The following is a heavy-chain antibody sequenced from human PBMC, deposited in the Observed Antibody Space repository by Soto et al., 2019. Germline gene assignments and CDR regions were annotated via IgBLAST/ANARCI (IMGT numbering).Heavy chain of an antibody. J-gene: IGHJ5*02. CDR3: GRDLTSNANCIDP. V-gene: IGHV4-30-4*01. D-gene: IGHD2-2*01. Sequence: SETLSLTCSVSGDYIHVGGYYWTWIRQRPGKGLEWVGYIYYTGKTYYNPSLESRLTMSVDRSKNQFSLRLTSVTAADTAVYFCGRDLTSNANCIDPWGQGTLVTVSS. CDR1: GDYIHVGGYY. CDR2: IYYTGKT.